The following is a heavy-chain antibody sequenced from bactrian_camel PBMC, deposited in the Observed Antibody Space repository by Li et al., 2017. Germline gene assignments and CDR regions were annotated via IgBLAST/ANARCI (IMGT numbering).Heavy chain of an antibody. V-gene: IGHV3S1*01. CDR2: IYVGSGRT. J-gene: IGHJ4*01. D-gene: IGHD6*01. CDR3: AKSMAGSYGVYNY. Sequence: HVQLVESGGGSVQAGGSLRLSCAASGYPYSNNCMAWFRQAPGEDREGVASIYVGSGRTYVADSLRGRFTVSRDAAKNTMYLQMNSLKSEDTGLYYCAKSMAGSYGVYNYWGQGTQVTVS. CDR1: GYPYSNNC.